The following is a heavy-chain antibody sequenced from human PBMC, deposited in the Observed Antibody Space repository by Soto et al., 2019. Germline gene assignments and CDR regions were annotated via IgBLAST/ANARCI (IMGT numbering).Heavy chain of an antibody. Sequence: QLQLQESGPGLVKPSETLSLTCTVSGGSISSSSYYWGWIRQPPGKGLEWIGSIYYSGSTYYNPSLKSRVTISVDTSKNQFALKLSSVTGADTAVYYWARHRYYYGSGSVIQDYWGQGTLVTVSS. V-gene: IGHV4-39*01. CDR3: ARHRYYYGSGSVIQDY. D-gene: IGHD3-10*01. J-gene: IGHJ4*02. CDR2: IYYSGST. CDR1: GGSISSSSYY.